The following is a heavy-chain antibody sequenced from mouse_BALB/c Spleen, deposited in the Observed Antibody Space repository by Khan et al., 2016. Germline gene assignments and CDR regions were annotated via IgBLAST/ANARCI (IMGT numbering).Heavy chain of an antibody. J-gene: IGHJ4*01. Sequence: QVQLQQSGPELKKPGETVKISCKASGYTFTDYSMHWVKQAPGKGLKWMGWINTETGEPTYADDFKGRFAFSLETSASTAYLQINNLKNEDTATYFCARRGGRGYAMDYWGQGTSVTVSS. CDR3: ARRGGRGYAMDY. V-gene: IGHV9-2-1*01. CDR1: GYTFTDYS. CDR2: INTETGEP. D-gene: IGHD3-3*01.